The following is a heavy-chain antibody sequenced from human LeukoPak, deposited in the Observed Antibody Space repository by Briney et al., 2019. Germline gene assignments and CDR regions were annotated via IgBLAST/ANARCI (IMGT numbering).Heavy chain of an antibody. J-gene: IGHJ4*02. CDR1: GFTFSSYA. V-gene: IGHV3-23*01. D-gene: IGHD2-2*02. Sequence: QPGGSLRLSCAASGFTFSSYAMSWVRQAPGKGLEWVSAISGSGGSTYYADSVKGRFTISRDNAKNSLYLQMNSLRAEDTAVYYCARDAGYCSSTSCYTEFGGQGTLVTVSS. CDR3: ARDAGYCSSTSCYTEF. CDR2: ISGSGGST.